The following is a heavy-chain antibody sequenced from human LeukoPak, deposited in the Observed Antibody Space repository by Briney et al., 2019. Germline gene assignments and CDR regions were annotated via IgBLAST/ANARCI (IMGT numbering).Heavy chain of an antibody. V-gene: IGHV3-30*18. D-gene: IGHD5-12*01. CDR2: ISYDGRNK. CDR3: AKGYSGYDYAFDT. J-gene: IGHJ3*02. Sequence: PGRSLRLSCAASGFTFSSQGIHWVRQAPGKGLEWVVVISYDGRNKNYADSVKGRFTISRDNSKNMVYLQMNSLRTEDTAVYYCAKGYSGYDYAFDTWGQGTMVTVSS. CDR1: GFTFSSQG.